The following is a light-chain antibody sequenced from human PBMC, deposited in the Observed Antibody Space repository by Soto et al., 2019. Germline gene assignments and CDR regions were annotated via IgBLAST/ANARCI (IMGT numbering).Light chain of an antibody. CDR3: QQYNNWPYT. V-gene: IGKV3-15*01. CDR1: QSVSSN. J-gene: IGKJ2*01. CDR2: GAS. Sequence: EIVMTQSPATLSVSPGERAALSCRASQSVSSNFAWYQQKPGQAPRLLIYGASTRATGIPARFSGSASGTEFSLAISSLQSGDFAVYNCQQYNNWPYTLGQGTKLEIK.